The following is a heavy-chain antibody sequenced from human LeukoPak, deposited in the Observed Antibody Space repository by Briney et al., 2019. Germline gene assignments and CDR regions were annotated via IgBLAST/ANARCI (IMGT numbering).Heavy chain of an antibody. Sequence: SVKVSCKASGGTFSSYAISWVRRAPGQGLEWMGRIIPILGIANYAQKFQGRVTITADKSTSTAYMELSSLRSEDTAVYYCARAGSYYDSSGFTLDYWGQGTLVTVSS. V-gene: IGHV1-69*04. CDR1: GGTFSSYA. J-gene: IGHJ4*02. CDR3: ARAGSYYDSSGFTLDY. CDR2: IIPILGIA. D-gene: IGHD3-22*01.